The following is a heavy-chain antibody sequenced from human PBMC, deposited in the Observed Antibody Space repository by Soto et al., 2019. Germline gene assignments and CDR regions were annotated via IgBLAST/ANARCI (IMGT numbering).Heavy chain of an antibody. J-gene: IGHJ4*02. CDR2: INSNHGKR. CDR3: SIYCGDECESGGH. D-gene: IGHD2-21*01. Sequence: QIQLVQSGLEVKKPGASVIVSCQTSGYTFTRYGINWVRQAPGQGLAWMGWINSNHGKRNYAEKFQGRITMTTNTSTRTGYMEWRGLKSDDTAVYYFSIYCGDECESGGHWGQGTLVTVSS. CDR1: GYTFTRYG. V-gene: IGHV1-18*04.